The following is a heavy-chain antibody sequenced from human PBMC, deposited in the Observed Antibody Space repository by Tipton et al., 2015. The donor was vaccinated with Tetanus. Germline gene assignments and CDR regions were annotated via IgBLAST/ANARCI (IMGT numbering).Heavy chain of an antibody. V-gene: IGHV4-34*01. CDR1: GGTFSGYY. CDR3: GRGTDAYKSGNY. Sequence: TLSLTCTIYGGTFSGYYCSWIRQPPGRGLEWIGEIHPSGSTNYNPSLKSRVIISVDTSKNQFSLKLSSVTAADSALYFCGRGTDAYKSGNYWGQGTLVTVSS. J-gene: IGHJ4*01. D-gene: IGHD5-24*01. CDR2: IHPSGST.